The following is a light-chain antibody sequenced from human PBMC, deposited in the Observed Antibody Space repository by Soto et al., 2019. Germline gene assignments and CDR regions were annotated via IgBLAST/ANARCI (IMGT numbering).Light chain of an antibody. CDR1: SSDVGGYSY. V-gene: IGLV2-14*01. Sequence: QSALTQPASVSGSPGQSITISCTGTSSDVGGYSYVSWYQQHPGKAPKLMIYDVSNRPSGVSNRFSGSKSGNTASLTISGLQAEDEADYHCSSYTSSSTLVFGTGTKVTVL. J-gene: IGLJ1*01. CDR3: SSYTSSSTLV. CDR2: DVS.